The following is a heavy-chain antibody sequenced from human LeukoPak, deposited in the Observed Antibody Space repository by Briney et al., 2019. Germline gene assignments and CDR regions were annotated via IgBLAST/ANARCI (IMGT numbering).Heavy chain of an antibody. Sequence: SETLSLTCAVSGGSISSTHWWNWVRQPPGKGLEWIGEIFHSGTTNYNPSLKSRVTISIDKTKNQFSLKLRSVAAADAAVYYCARDQWLLRGGDHDAFDIWGQGTMVTVSS. CDR2: IFHSGTT. CDR1: GGSISSTHW. J-gene: IGHJ3*02. D-gene: IGHD6-19*01. CDR3: ARDQWLLRGGDHDAFDI. V-gene: IGHV4-4*02.